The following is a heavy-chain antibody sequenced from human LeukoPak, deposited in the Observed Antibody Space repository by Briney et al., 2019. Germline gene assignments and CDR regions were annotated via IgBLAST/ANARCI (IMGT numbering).Heavy chain of an antibody. CDR3: AKDHPAMVYYFDY. V-gene: IGHV3-23*01. CDR2: ISGSGGST. Sequence: GGSLRLSCAASGFTFSSYAMSWVRQAPGKGLEWVSAISGSGGSTYYADSVKGRFTISRDNSKNTLCLQMNSLRAKDTAVYYCAKDHPAMVYYFDYWGQGTLVTVSS. J-gene: IGHJ4*02. D-gene: IGHD5-18*01. CDR1: GFTFSSYA.